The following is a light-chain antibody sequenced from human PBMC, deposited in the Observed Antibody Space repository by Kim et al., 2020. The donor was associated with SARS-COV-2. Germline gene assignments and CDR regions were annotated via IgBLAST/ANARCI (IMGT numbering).Light chain of an antibody. V-gene: IGLV2-8*01. Sequence: GQSVTISCPATRGDVGGYNDVSWYPQHPGKAPKLMIYEVTKRPSGVPDRFSGSKSGNTASLTVSGLQAEDEADYYCSSYAGSNNLVFGGGTELTVL. CDR1: RGDVGGYND. J-gene: IGLJ2*01. CDR3: SSYAGSNNLV. CDR2: EVT.